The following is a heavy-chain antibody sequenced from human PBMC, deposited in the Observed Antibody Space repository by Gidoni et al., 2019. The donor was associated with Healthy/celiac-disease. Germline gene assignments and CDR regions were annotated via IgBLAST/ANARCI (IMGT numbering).Heavy chain of an antibody. CDR1: GGSFSGYY. D-gene: IGHD3-10*01. Sequence: QVQLQQWGAGLLKPSETLSLTCAVYGGSFSGYYWGWLRQPPGKGLEWIGEINHSGSTNYNPSLKSRVTISVDTSKNQFSLKLSSVTAADTAVYYCARVGGVRGRDYYYYMDVWGKGTTVTVSS. V-gene: IGHV4-34*01. CDR2: INHSGST. J-gene: IGHJ6*03. CDR3: ARVGGVRGRDYYYYMDV.